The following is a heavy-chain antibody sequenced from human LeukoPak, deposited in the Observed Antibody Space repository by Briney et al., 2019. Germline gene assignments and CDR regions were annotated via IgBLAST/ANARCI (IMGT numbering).Heavy chain of an antibody. CDR3: ASTSVKQWLAAPLDY. V-gene: IGHV1-18*01. Sequence: ASVKVSCKASGYTFTSYGISWVRQAPGQGLEWVGWISAYNGNTNYAQKLQGRVTMTTDTSTSTAYMELRSLRSDDTAVYYCASTSVKQWLAAPLDYWGQGTLVTVSS. D-gene: IGHD6-19*01. CDR2: ISAYNGNT. CDR1: GYTFTSYG. J-gene: IGHJ4*02.